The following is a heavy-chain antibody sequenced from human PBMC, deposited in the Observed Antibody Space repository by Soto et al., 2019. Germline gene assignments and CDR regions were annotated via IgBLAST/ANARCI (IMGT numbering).Heavy chain of an antibody. V-gene: IGHV3-33*01. CDR2: IWYDGSNK. D-gene: IGHD3-3*01. CDR3: ASQFFFFKEEEGIRDL. Sequence: KGLEGMAVIWYDGSNKYYADSVKGRFTIARDNSKNPLKLQMNSLRAEDTAVYYCASQFFFFKEEEGIRDL. J-gene: IGHJ2*01.